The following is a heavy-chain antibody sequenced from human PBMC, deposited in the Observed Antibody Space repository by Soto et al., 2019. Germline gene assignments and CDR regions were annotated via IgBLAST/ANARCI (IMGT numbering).Heavy chain of an antibody. Sequence: PGGSLRLSCAASGFTFSPYCIHWVRQAPGKVLLLFSLINIGLSGTNYADSVKGLFTISRYNAKDTLFLQVKSLRAEDTAFYYCANEELIAAGGSGSYHHWGQGTMVTVSS. D-gene: IGHD3-10*01. CDR2: INIGLSGT. CDR1: GFTFSPYC. V-gene: IGHV3-74*01. CDR3: ANEELIAAGGSGSYHH. J-gene: IGHJ1*01.